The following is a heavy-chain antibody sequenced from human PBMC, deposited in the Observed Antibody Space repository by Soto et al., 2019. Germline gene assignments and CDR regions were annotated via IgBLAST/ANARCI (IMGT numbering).Heavy chain of an antibody. Sequence: QVQLVESGGGVVQPGRSLRLYCAVSGFTFSRYGMNWVRKAPGKGLEWVAVISYDGSNKCYGDSVKGRFTISRDNSKNTLYLQMNRLRGEDTALYECAKDYGDPNGPPRLYYGMDVWGQGTTVPVSS. D-gene: IGHD4-17*01. V-gene: IGHV3-30*18. CDR1: GFTFSRYG. J-gene: IGHJ6*02. CDR3: AKDYGDPNGPPRLYYGMDV. CDR2: ISYDGSNK.